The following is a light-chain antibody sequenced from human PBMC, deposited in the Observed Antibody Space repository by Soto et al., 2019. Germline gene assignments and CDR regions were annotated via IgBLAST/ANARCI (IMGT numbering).Light chain of an antibody. CDR3: RQYNEWPGCT. V-gene: IGKV3-15*01. J-gene: IGKJ2*02. CDR2: GVY. Sequence: EIVMTQSPATLSVSPGERATLSCRASQRISNNLAWYQQKPGQAPRLLIYGVYSRATGVPARFSGSGSGTEFTLTISSLQSEDFAVYYCRQYNEWPGCTFGQGTKLEI. CDR1: QRISNN.